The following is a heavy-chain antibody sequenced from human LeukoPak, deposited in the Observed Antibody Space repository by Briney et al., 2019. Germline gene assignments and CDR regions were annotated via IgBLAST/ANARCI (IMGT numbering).Heavy chain of an antibody. V-gene: IGHV1-69*05. J-gene: IGHJ4*02. CDR2: IIPIFGTA. Sequence: ASVKVSCKASGGTFSSYAISWVRQAPGQGLEWMGGIIPIFGTANYAQKLQGRVTMTTDTSTSTAYMELRSLRSDDTAVYYCARAGGLVTTAVDYFDYWGQGTLVTVSS. CDR3: ARAGGLVTTAVDYFDY. CDR1: GGTFSSYA. D-gene: IGHD4-23*01.